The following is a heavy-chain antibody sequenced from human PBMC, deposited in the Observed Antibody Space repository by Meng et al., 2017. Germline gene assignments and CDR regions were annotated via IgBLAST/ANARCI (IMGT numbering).Heavy chain of an antibody. Sequence: EVKLVGSGGGLGKPGGSLRLSCAASGFTFSSYSMNWVRQAPGKGLEWVSSISSSSSYIYYADSVKGRFTISRDNAKNSLYLQMNSLRAEDTAVYYCARDKSATQPVDYWGQGTLVTVSS. CDR1: GFTFSSYS. CDR3: ARDKSATQPVDY. CDR2: ISSSSSYI. J-gene: IGHJ4*02. V-gene: IGHV3-21*01. D-gene: IGHD2-15*01.